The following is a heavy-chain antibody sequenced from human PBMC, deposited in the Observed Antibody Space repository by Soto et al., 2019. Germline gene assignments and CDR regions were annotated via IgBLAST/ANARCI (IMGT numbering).Heavy chain of an antibody. V-gene: IGHV4-4*02. CDR1: GGSITSSHW. CDR2: IFHIGHT. Sequence: QVQLQESGPGLVKPSGTLSLTCVVSGGSITSSHWWSWVRQTPGKGLEWIGEIFHIGHTNYNPSLKGRVTISLDQSKNQFSLKMTSMTAADTAVFYCARREYGMDVWGHGTTVTVSS. J-gene: IGHJ6*02. CDR3: ARREYGMDV.